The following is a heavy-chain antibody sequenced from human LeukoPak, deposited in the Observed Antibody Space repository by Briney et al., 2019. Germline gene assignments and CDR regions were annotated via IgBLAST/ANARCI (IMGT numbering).Heavy chain of an antibody. D-gene: IGHD2-15*01. CDR3: VRDRGYCSGGNCYTVLDY. Sequence: GGSLRLSCEASGFSYSSYYMTWVRQAPGKGLEGVAYIKEDGSEKNYVDSVKGRFTISRDNAKNSLYLQMNSLRAEDTAVYCCVRDRGYCSGGNCYTVLDYWGQGTLVTVSS. J-gene: IGHJ4*02. CDR1: GFSYSSYY. CDR2: IKEDGSEK. V-gene: IGHV3-7*01.